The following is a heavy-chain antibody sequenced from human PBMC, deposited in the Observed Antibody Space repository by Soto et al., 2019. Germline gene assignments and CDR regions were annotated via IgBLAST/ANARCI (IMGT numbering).Heavy chain of an antibody. J-gene: IGHJ4*02. CDR1: GFTFSSYW. D-gene: IGHD3-10*01. Sequence: GGSLRLSCAASGFTFSSYWMHWVRQAPGKGLVWVSRINSDGSSTSYADSVKGRFTISRDNAKNTLYLQMNSLRAEDTAVYYCAREWGPSLGPFTPITMVRGETDYWGQGTLVTVSS. CDR3: AREWGPSLGPFTPITMVRGETDY. V-gene: IGHV3-74*01. CDR2: INSDGSST.